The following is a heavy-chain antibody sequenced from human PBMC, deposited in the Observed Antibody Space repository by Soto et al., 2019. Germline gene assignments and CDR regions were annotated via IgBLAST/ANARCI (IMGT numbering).Heavy chain of an antibody. J-gene: IGHJ6*02. CDR1: GYTFTSYY. V-gene: IGHV1-46*01. CDR2: INPSGGST. CDR3: ARDLRLDSSSRKKYYYYGMDV. D-gene: IGHD6-6*01. Sequence: ASVKVSCKASGYTFTSYYMHWVRQAPGQGLEWMGIINPSGGSTSYAQKFRGRVTMTRDTSTSTVYMELSSLRSEDTAVYYCARDLRLDSSSRKKYYYYGMDVWGQGTTVTVSS.